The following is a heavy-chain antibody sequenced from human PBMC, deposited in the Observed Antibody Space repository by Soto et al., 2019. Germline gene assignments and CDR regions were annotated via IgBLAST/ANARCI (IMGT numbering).Heavy chain of an antibody. V-gene: IGHV3-13*05. Sequence: EVQLVESGGGLVQPGGSLRLSCEASGFTFRNYDMHWVRQGTGKGLEWVSGISAAGDPDYADTAEGRFTISRENAQISFFLQMNSLRVGDTAVYYCARTDRDFYGLDVWGQGTTVIVSS. J-gene: IGHJ6*02. CDR2: ISAAGDP. CDR1: GFTFRNYD. CDR3: ARTDRDFYGLDV.